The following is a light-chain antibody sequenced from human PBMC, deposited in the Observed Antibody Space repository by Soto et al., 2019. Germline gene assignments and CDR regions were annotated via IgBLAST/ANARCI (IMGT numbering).Light chain of an antibody. J-gene: IGKJ2*01. CDR2: GAS. Sequence: EIVLTQSPGTVSLSPGERATLSCRASQSVSSRNLAWYRQKPGQAPSLLIFGASNRATGIPDRFSGSGSGTHFPLTISRLEPEDCAVYYCLRYGDSPPAYTVGQGTKLEIK. CDR1: QSVSSRN. CDR3: LRYGDSPPAYT. V-gene: IGKV3-20*01.